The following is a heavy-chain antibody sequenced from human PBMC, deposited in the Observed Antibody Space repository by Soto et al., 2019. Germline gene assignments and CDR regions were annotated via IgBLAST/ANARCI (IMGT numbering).Heavy chain of an antibody. CDR3: TTASQWLPPYS. CDR1: GFTFTKAW. Sequence: EVQLVEPGGGLVKPGGSLRLSCAASGFTFTKAWMTWVRQTPGKGLEWVGRIKSRADGGTTDYAASVKDRFIISRDDSNDTLYLHMNRLKTDDTAVYYCTTASQWLPPYSWGQGALVTVSS. CDR2: IKSRADGGTT. D-gene: IGHD6-19*01. V-gene: IGHV3-15*01. J-gene: IGHJ4*02.